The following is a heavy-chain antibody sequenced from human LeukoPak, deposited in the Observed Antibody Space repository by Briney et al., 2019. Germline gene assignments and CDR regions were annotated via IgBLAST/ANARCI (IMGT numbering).Heavy chain of an antibody. CDR1: GFTFGDYA. CDR2: IRSETYGGTA. V-gene: IGHV3-49*03. D-gene: IGHD5-24*01. Sequence: GGSLRLSCAASGFTFGDYAMSWFRQAPGKGLEWVGFIRSETYGGTAEYAASVKGRFTISRDDSKGIAYLQMNSLKPEDTAVYYRIRAVEMATIGRLEAFDIWGQGTMVTVSS. CDR3: IRAVEMATIGRLEAFDI. J-gene: IGHJ3*02.